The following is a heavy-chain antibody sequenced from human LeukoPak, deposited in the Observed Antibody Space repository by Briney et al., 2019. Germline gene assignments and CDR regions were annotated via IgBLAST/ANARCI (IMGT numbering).Heavy chain of an antibody. D-gene: IGHD6-6*01. CDR3: ASLDRYSSSDY. Sequence: SVKVSCKASGGTFSSYAISWVRQAPGQGLEWMGRIIPIFGTANYAQKFQGRVTITTDESTSTAYMELSSLRSEDTAVHYCASLDRYSSSDYWGQGTLVTVSS. V-gene: IGHV1-69*05. J-gene: IGHJ4*02. CDR1: GGTFSSYA. CDR2: IIPIFGTA.